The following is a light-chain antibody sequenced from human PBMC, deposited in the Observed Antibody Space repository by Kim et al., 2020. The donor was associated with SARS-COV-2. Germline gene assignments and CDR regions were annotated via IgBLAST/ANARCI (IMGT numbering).Light chain of an antibody. Sequence: ASVGDTVTITCQASQDISNQLNWYQEKPGKAPKLLIYLASRLQRGVPSRFSGGGSGTIFTVTISGLQPEDMGTYYCQQYFDLPLTFGQGTRLEIK. CDR3: QQYFDLPLT. V-gene: IGKV1-33*01. CDR1: QDISNQ. J-gene: IGKJ5*01. CDR2: LAS.